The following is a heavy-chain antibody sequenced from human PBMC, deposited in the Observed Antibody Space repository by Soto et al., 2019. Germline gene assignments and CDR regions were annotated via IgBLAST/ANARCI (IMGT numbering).Heavy chain of an antibody. D-gene: IGHD3-16*01. CDR1: GFSLSTSGVG. Sequence: QITLKESGPTLVKPTQTLTLTCTFSGFSLSTSGVGVGWIRQPPGKALEWLALIYWDDDKRYSPSLKSRLTITKATSKNQVVLTMTTMDPVDTATYYCAHRFYGLGGNSFDPWGQGTLVTVSS. J-gene: IGHJ5*02. CDR2: IYWDDDK. CDR3: AHRFYGLGGNSFDP. V-gene: IGHV2-5*02.